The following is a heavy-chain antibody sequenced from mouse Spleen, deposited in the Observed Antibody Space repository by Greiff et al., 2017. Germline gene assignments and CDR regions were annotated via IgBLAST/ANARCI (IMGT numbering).Heavy chain of an antibody. Sequence: EVKLQESGPGLVKPSQSLSLTCSVTGYSITSGYYWNWIRQFPGNKLEWMGYISYDGSNNYNPSLKNRISITRDTSKNQFFLKLNSVTTEDTATYYCARERSNYYGSSSWYFDVWGAGTTVTVSS. CDR1: GYSITSGYY. D-gene: IGHD1-1*01. CDR3: ARERSNYYGSSSWYFDV. J-gene: IGHJ1*01. CDR2: ISYDGSN. V-gene: IGHV3-6*01.